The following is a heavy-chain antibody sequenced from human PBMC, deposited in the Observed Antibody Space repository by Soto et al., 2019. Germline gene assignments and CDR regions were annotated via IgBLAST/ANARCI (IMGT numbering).Heavy chain of an antibody. CDR1: GGSISSGGYS. J-gene: IGHJ4*02. D-gene: IGHD3-22*01. Sequence: SETLSLTCAVSGGSISSGGYSCNWIRQPPGKGLEWIGYIYYSGSTNYNPSLKSRVTISVDTSKNQFSLKLSSVTAADTAVYYCARARWSSGYSLDYWGQGTLVTVSS. CDR3: ARARWSSGYSLDY. CDR2: IYYSGST. V-gene: IGHV4-61*08.